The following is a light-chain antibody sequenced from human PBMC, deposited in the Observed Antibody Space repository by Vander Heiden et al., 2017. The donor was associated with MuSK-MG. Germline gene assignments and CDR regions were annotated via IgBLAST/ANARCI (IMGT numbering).Light chain of an antibody. J-gene: IGKJ1*01. CDR1: QSVSRW. CDR3: QEYKSFSPT. V-gene: IGKV1-5*02. CDR2: EAS. Sequence: DIQMTQSPSGLSASVGDRVTILCRACQSVSRWLAWYQQKPGKAPKVLIYEASRLESGVPSRFSGSGSGTEFTLTISSLQPDDFATYYCQEYKSFSPTFGQGTKVEVK.